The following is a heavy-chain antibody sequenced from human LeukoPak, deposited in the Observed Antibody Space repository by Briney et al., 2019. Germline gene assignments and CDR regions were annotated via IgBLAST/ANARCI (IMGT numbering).Heavy chain of an antibody. CDR3: ARGWQGYYYYMDV. CDR1: GFTFSSYW. Sequence: SGGSLRLSCAASGFTFSSYWMSWVRQAPGKGLEWVANIKQDGSEKYSVGSVKGRFIISRDNAKNTLYLQMNSLRAEDTAVYYCARGWQGYYYYMDVWGKGTTVTISS. V-gene: IGHV3-7*01. CDR2: IKQDGSEK. J-gene: IGHJ6*03.